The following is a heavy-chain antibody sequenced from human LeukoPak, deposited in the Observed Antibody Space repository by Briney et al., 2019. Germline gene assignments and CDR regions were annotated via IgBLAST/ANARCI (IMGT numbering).Heavy chain of an antibody. J-gene: IGHJ5*02. CDR2: IYYSGST. D-gene: IGHD3-22*01. V-gene: IGHV4-31*03. CDR1: GGSISSGGYY. Sequence: SQTLSLTCTVSGGSISSGGYYWSWIRQHPGKGLEWIGYIYYSGSTYYNPSLKSRVTISVDTSKNQFSLKLSSVTAADTAVYYCARDHYDSSGYVFDPWGQGTLVTVSS. CDR3: ARDHYDSSGYVFDP.